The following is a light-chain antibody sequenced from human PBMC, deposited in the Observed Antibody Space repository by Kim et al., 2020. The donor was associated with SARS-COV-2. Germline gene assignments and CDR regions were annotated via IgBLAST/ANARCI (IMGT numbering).Light chain of an antibody. CDR1: RSLVHSNGNTY. J-gene: IGKJ2*01. V-gene: IGKV2-30*02. CDR2: KVS. Sequence: DVVMTQSPLSLPVTLGQAASISCRSSRSLVHSNGNTYLNWFQQRPGQSPRRLIYKVSNRDSGVPDRFSGSGSGTDFTLKISRVEAEDVGVYYHCMQGKQWPYTFGQGTKLEI. CDR3: MQGKQWPYT.